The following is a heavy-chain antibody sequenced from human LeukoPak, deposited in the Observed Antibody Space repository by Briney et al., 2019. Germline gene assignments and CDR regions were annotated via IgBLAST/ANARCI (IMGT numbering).Heavy chain of an antibody. CDR3: AKDPIAEAATGYYYNYMDV. J-gene: IGHJ6*03. CDR2: ISGSGGNT. V-gene: IGHV3-23*01. CDR1: GLTFSSYG. Sequence: GGSLRLSCAASGLTFSSYGMSWVRQAPGKGLEWVSDISGSGGNTHYADSVKGRFTISRDNSQNTVYLQMNSPRAEDTAVYYCAKDPIAEAATGYYYNYMDVWGKGTTVTVSS. D-gene: IGHD6-13*01.